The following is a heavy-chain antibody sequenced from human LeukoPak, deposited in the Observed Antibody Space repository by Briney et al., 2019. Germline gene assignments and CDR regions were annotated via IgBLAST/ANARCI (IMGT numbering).Heavy chain of an antibody. J-gene: IGHJ3*02. CDR1: GGSISSGDYY. Sequence: PSQTLSLTCTVSGGSISSGDYYWSWIRQPPGKGLERIGYIYYSGSTYYNPSLKSRVTISVDTSKNQFSLKLSSVTAADTAVYYCARGYGDYEVPGAFDIWGQGTMVTVSS. CDR2: IYYSGST. D-gene: IGHD4-17*01. V-gene: IGHV4-30-4*01. CDR3: ARGYGDYEVPGAFDI.